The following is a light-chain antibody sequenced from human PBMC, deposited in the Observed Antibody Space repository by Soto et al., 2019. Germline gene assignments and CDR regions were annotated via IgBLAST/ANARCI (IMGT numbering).Light chain of an antibody. CDR3: AAWDDSLNGLI. J-gene: IGLJ2*01. V-gene: IGLV1-44*01. CDR1: HSNIGANT. Sequence: QSVLSQPPSASGTPGQRVSLSCSGSHSNIGANTVNWYQHVPGAAPTLLIYTNDQRPSGVAGRFSGSKSGTSASLAISGLQSDAEGHYYCAAWDDSLNGLIFGGGTKLTVL. CDR2: TND.